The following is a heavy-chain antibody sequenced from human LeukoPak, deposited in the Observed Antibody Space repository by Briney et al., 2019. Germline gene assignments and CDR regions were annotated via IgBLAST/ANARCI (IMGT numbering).Heavy chain of an antibody. D-gene: IGHD2-15*01. V-gene: IGHV3-23*01. J-gene: IGHJ4*02. CDR3: AKQLGYCSDGSCYFPY. CDR1: GFTFSSSA. CDR2: ISNNGGYT. Sequence: GGSLRLSCAASGFTFSSSAMSWIRQDPGKGLEWVSAISNNGGYTYYADSVQGRFTISRDNSKSTLCLQMNSLRAEDTAVYYCAKQLGYCSDGSCYFPYWGQGTLVTVSS.